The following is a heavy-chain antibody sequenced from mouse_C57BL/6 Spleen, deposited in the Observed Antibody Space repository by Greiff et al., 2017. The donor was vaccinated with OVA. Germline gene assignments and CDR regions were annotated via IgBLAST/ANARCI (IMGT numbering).Heavy chain of an antibody. CDR3: AKHEYYDKDRGYAMDY. D-gene: IGHD2-4*01. J-gene: IGHJ4*01. CDR1: GFSLTSYA. CDR2: IWGGGST. V-gene: IGHV2-9*01. Sequence: VKVVESGPGLVAPSQRLSITCTVSGFSLTSYAVDWVRQPPGKGLEWLGVIWGGGSTNYNSALMSRLSISKDNSKSQVFLKMNSLQTDDTAMYYGAKHEYYDKDRGYAMDYWGQGTSVTVSS.